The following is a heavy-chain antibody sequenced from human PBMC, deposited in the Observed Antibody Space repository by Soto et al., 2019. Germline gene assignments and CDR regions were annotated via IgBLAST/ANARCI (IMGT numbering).Heavy chain of an antibody. CDR3: ARDKVEMATIFDY. J-gene: IGHJ4*02. CDR2: ISGYNGNT. D-gene: IGHD5-12*01. Sequence: ASVKVSCKASGYTFTSHGISWLRQAPGQGLEWMGWISGYNGNTKCAQKIQGRVTMTTDTSTSTAYMELRSLRSDDTAVYYCARDKVEMATIFDYWGQGTLVTSPQ. CDR1: GYTFTSHG. V-gene: IGHV1-18*04.